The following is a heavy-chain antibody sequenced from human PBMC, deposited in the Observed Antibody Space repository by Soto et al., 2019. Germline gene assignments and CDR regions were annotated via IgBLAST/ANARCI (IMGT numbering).Heavy chain of an antibody. D-gene: IGHD6-13*01. V-gene: IGHV1-18*04. CDR3: ARDHSSSWYDPYFDY. CDR2: ISAYNGNT. J-gene: IGHJ4*02. CDR1: GYTFTSYG. Sequence: ASVKVSCKASGYTFTSYGISWVRQAPGQGLEWMGWISAYNGNTNYAQKLQGRVTMTTDTSTSTAYMELRSLRSDDTAVYYCARDHSSSWYDPYFDYWGQGTLVTVSS.